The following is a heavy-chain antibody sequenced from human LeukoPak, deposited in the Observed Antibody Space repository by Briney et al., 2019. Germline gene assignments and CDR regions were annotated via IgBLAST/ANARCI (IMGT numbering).Heavy chain of an antibody. CDR2: INHSGST. D-gene: IGHD6-19*01. Sequence: PSEALSLTCAVYGGSFSGYYWSWIRQPPGKGLEWIGEINHSGSTNYNPSLKSRVTISVDTSKNQFSLKLSSVTAADTAVYYCARGETGIAVAGLATWGQGTLVTVSS. CDR3: ARGETGIAVAGLAT. V-gene: IGHV4-34*01. J-gene: IGHJ4*02. CDR1: GGSFSGYY.